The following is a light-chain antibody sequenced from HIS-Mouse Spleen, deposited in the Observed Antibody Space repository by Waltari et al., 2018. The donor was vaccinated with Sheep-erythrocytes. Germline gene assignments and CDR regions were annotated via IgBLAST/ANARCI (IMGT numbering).Light chain of an antibody. CDR3: RSYAGRYNHV. CDR2: DVS. J-gene: IGLJ1*01. V-gene: IGLV2-11*01. Sequence: QSALTQPRSVSGSPGQSVTISCTGTSSDVGGYHYVSWYQQHPGKAPKLMMYDVSKRPSGVPYRFSGSKSGNTASLTISGLQAEDEADYSCRSYAGRYNHVFATGTKVTVL. CDR1: SSDVGGYHY.